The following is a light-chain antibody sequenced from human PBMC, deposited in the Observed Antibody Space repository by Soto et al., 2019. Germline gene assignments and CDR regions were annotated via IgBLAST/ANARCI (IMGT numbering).Light chain of an antibody. CDR1: HSVGTN. CDR2: GAS. V-gene: IGKV3-15*01. CDR3: QQYNNWPPQIT. Sequence: MTQSPDTLSVSPGDRVTLSCRASHSVGTNLAWYQQKPGQAPRLLIYGASARATDVPVRFSGSGSGTEFTHTISSLQSEDFAVYYCQQYNNWPPQITFGQGTRLEIK. J-gene: IGKJ5*01.